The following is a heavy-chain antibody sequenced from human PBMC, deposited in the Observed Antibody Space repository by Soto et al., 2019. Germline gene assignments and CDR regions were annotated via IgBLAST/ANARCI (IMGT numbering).Heavy chain of an antibody. Sequence: GGSLRLSCEASGFTFSNYGINWVRQAPGKGLEWVSHISSSSSTIYYAESVQGRFSISRDNAKNSLYLQMSSLRGEDTAVYYCVTSFITTVGTTAWGQGTLVTVSS. CDR2: ISSSSSTI. CDR1: GFTFSNYG. J-gene: IGHJ4*02. CDR3: VTSFITTVGTTA. V-gene: IGHV3-48*01. D-gene: IGHD1-1*01.